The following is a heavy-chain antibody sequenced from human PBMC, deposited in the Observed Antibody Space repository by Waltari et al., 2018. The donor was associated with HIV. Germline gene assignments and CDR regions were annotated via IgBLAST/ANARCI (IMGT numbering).Heavy chain of an antibody. V-gene: IGHV3-73*01. Sequence: EVQLVESGGGWVQPGGSLKVSCAASGFPFSDSLIHWVRQASGGGLEWVGRITSKGDNYATAYAASVKGRFTISRDDSKNTADLQMNSLKTEDTAIYYCALYGFGPRYYGMDVWGQGTTVTVSS. J-gene: IGHJ6*02. CDR2: ITSKGDNYAT. CDR1: GFPFSDSL. D-gene: IGHD2-8*01. CDR3: ALYGFGPRYYGMDV.